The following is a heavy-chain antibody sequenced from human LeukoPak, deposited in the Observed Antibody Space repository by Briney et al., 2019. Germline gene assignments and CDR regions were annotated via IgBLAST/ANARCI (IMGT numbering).Heavy chain of an antibody. V-gene: IGHV3-48*03. D-gene: IGHD7-27*01. CDR3: ARDRAVAGDFDY. J-gene: IGHJ4*02. CDR2: ISSSGSTI. CDR1: GFTFSSYE. Sequence: GGSLRLSCGASGFTFSSYEMNWVRQAPGKGLEWVSYISSSGSTIYYADSVKGRFTISRDNAKNSLYLQMNSLRAEDTAVYYCARDRAVAGDFDYWGQGTLVTVSS.